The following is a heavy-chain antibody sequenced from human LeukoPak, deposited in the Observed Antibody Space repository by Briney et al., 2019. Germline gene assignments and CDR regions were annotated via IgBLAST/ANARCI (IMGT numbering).Heavy chain of an antibody. CDR2: IYYSGST. CDR1: GGSISSSSYY. D-gene: IGHD3-10*01. J-gene: IGHJ4*02. CDR3: ARGGGVLLLWFGDPREPFDY. V-gene: IGHV4-39*01. Sequence: KTSETLSLTCSVSGGSISSSSYYWGWIRQPPGKGLEWIGSIYYSGSTYYNPSLKSRVTISVDTSKNQFSLKLSSVTAADTAVYYCARGGGVLLLWFGDPREPFDYWGQGTLVTVSS.